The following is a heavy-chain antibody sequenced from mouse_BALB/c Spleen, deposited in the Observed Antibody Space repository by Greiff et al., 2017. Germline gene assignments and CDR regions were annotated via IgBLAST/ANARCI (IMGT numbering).Heavy chain of an antibody. CDR1: GFTFSSYG. D-gene: IGHD4-1*01. Sequence: EVHLVESGGGLVQPGGSLKLSCAASGFTFSSYGMSWVRQTPDKRLELVATINSNGGSTYYPDSVKGRFTISRDNAKNTLYLQMSSLKSEDTAMYYCARDRTGYWGQGTLVTVSA. V-gene: IGHV5-6-3*01. CDR2: INSNGGST. CDR3: ARDRTGY. J-gene: IGHJ3*01.